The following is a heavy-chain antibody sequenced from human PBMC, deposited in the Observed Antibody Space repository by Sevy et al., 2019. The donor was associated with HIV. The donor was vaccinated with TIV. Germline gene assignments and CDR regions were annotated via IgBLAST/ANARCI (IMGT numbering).Heavy chain of an antibody. Sequence: GESLKISCAASGFPFSTYALHWVRQAPGKGLEWVEVISYAGSNKYYADSVKGRFTISRDSSKNTLYLQMNSLTTEETAVYYCARDLRSNYNNYCDPWGQGTLVTVSS. V-gene: IGHV3-30-3*01. CDR2: ISYAGSNK. CDR3: ARDLRSNYNNYCDP. D-gene: IGHD4-4*01. CDR1: GFPFSTYA. J-gene: IGHJ5*02.